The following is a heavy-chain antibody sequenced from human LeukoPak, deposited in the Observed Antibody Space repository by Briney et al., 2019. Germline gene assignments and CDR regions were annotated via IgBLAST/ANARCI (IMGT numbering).Heavy chain of an antibody. CDR1: GYTFTSYY. CDR2: INPSGGST. Sequence: ASVKVSCKASGYTFTSYYMHWVLQAPGQGLEWMGIINPSGGSTSYAQKFQGRVTMTRDTSTSTVYMELSSLRSEDTAVYYCARDLYTNYDSPVDYFDYWGQGTLVTVSS. CDR3: ARDLYTNYDSPVDYFDY. V-gene: IGHV1-46*03. J-gene: IGHJ4*02. D-gene: IGHD3-22*01.